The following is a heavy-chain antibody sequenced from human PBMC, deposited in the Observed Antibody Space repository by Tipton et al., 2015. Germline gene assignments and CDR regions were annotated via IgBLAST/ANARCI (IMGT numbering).Heavy chain of an antibody. Sequence: QVQLVQSGAEVKKPGSSVKVSCKASGGSLRTDAITWVRQAPGQGLEWMGQIIPVFGTTHYAQSFKGRVTITADASTKSAYMALSGLRSDDTVVYYCARGTSYYDVLTGPLNFWGQGTPVTVSS. V-gene: IGHV1-69*01. CDR1: GGSLRTDA. D-gene: IGHD3-9*01. CDR3: ARGTSYYDVLTGPLNF. J-gene: IGHJ4*02. CDR2: IIPVFGTT.